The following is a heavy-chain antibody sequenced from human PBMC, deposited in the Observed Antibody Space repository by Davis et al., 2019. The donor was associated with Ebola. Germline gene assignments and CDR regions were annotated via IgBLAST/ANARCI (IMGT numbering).Heavy chain of an antibody. D-gene: IGHD2-15*01. CDR1: GYTFTSYY. J-gene: IGHJ6*04. Sequence: ASVKVSCKASGYTFTSYYMHWVRQAPGQGLEWMGIINPSGGSTSYAQKFQGRVTMTRDTSTSTVYMELSSLRSEDTAVYYCARELIVVVVAATESDGYYYYGMDVWGKGTTVTVSS. CDR3: ARELIVVVVAATESDGYYYYGMDV. CDR2: INPSGGST. V-gene: IGHV1-46*01.